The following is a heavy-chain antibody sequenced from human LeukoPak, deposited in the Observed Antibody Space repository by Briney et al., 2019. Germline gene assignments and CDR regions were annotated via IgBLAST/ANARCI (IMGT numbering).Heavy chain of an antibody. Sequence: ASVKVSCKASGGTFSSYAISWVRQAPGQGLEWMGIINPSGGSTSYAQKFQGRVTMTRDMSTSTVYMELSSLRSEDTAVYYCASGLGYSSGWYCDYWGQGTLVTVSS. CDR1: GGTFSSYA. J-gene: IGHJ4*02. CDR2: INPSGGST. V-gene: IGHV1-46*01. CDR3: ASGLGYSSGWYCDY. D-gene: IGHD6-19*01.